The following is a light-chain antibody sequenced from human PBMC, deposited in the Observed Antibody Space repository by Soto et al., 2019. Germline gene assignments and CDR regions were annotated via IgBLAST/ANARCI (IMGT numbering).Light chain of an antibody. Sequence: DIPLTQSTSSLSQSVGERVNIXSRTSQPISDYLNWYQQKPGKAPTLLIYTTSNLQSGVPSRFSGSGSATHFTLTISSLQPEDFATYYCQQHYNTPRTFGQGTKVDIK. J-gene: IGKJ1*01. CDR3: QQHYNTPRT. CDR1: QPISDY. V-gene: IGKV1-39*01. CDR2: TTS.